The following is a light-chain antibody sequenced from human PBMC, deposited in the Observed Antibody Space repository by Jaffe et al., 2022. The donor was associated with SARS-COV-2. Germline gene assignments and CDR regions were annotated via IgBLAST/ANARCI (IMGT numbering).Light chain of an antibody. J-gene: IGLJ2*01. CDR1: KLGDKF. CDR3: QAWDNSHVI. V-gene: IGLV3-1*01. CDR2: QDT. Sequence: SYDLTQPPSVSVSPGQTASITCSGDKLGDKFAFWYQQKPGRSPVLVIYQDTKRPSGIPERFSGSNSGNTATLTISGTQALDEADYYCQAWDNSHVIFGGGTELNVL.